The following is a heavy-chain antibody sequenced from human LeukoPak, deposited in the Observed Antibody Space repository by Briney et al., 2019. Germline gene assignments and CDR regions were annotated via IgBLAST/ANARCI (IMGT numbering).Heavy chain of an antibody. D-gene: IGHD3-10*01. CDR3: TRHYGSGSYYYNV. CDR1: GLSFSSYG. J-gene: IGHJ4*02. V-gene: IGHV3-41*02. Sequence: PGVPLRLSCAASGLSFSSYGMIWVRQAPGEGADCVGHIWNDGSKKYYADSVKGRFTISRDNSKSMLYLQMDSLKAKDTAMYYCTRHYGSGSYYYNVGGQGTLVTVSS. CDR2: IWNDGSKK.